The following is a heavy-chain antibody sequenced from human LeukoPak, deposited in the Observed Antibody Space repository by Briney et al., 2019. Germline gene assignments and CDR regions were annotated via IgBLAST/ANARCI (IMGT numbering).Heavy chain of an antibody. CDR2: IRYDGSNK. J-gene: IGHJ6*03. Sequence: HPGGSLRLSCAASGFTFSSYGMHWVRQAPGKGLEWVAFIRYDGSNKYYADSVKGRFTISRDNSKNTLYLQMNSLRAEDTAVYYCARDSYYDSSGYSPMDVWGKGTTVTVSS. CDR3: ARDSYYDSSGYSPMDV. V-gene: IGHV3-30*02. D-gene: IGHD3-22*01. CDR1: GFTFSSYG.